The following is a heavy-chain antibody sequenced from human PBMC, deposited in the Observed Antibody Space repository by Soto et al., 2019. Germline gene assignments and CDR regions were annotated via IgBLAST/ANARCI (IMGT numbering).Heavy chain of an antibody. V-gene: IGHV1-69*13. CDR1: GGTFSSYA. D-gene: IGHD6-19*01. J-gene: IGHJ5*02. Sequence: SVKVSCKASGGTFSSYAISWVRQSPGQGLEWMGGIIPIFGTANYAQKFQGRVTITADESTSTAYMELSSLRSEDTAVYYCARDADRAIAVAETYNWFDPWGQGTLVTVSS. CDR3: ARDADRAIAVAETYNWFDP. CDR2: IIPIFGTA.